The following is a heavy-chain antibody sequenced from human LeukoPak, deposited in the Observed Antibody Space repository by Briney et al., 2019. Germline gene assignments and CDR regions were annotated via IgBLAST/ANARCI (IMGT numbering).Heavy chain of an antibody. D-gene: IGHD3-10*01. V-gene: IGHV1-2*06. CDR3: ASGPSGSDY. Sequence: ASVKVSCKVSGYTFTGYYLHWLRQAPGQGLEWMGRINPSGGGTNYAQKFQGRVTMTRDTSINTAYMDLSSLRSDDTAVYYCASGPSGSDYWGQGTLVTVSS. CDR2: INPSGGGT. J-gene: IGHJ4*02. CDR1: GYTFTGYY.